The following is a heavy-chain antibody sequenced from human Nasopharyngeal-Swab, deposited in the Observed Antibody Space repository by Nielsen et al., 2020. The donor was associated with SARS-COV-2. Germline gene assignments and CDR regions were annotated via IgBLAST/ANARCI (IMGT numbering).Heavy chain of an antibody. D-gene: IGHD3-22*01. J-gene: IGHJ4*02. Sequence: GGSLRLSCAASGFTLSSYSMNWVRQAPGKGLEWVSSISSSSSYIYYADSVKGRFTISRDNAKNSLYLQMNSLGAEDTAVYYCARDKIPSYYYDSSGPNQIDYWGQGTLVTVSS. CDR1: GFTLSSYS. V-gene: IGHV3-21*01. CDR3: ARDKIPSYYYDSSGPNQIDY. CDR2: ISSSSSYI.